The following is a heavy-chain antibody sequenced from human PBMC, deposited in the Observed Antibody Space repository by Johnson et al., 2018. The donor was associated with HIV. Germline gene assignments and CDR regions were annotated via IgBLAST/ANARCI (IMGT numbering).Heavy chain of an antibody. V-gene: IGHV3-30*02. Sequence: QVQLVESGGGVVQPGGSLRLSCAASGFTFSSYGMHWVRQAPGKGLEWVAFIRYAGSNKYYADSVKGRFPISRDNSKNRLFLQVNSLRAEDTAVYYCAKHRVAAAGYDAFDVWGQVTMVTVSS. CDR2: IRYAGSNK. J-gene: IGHJ3*01. CDR1: GFTFSSYG. CDR3: AKHRVAAAGYDAFDV. D-gene: IGHD6-13*01.